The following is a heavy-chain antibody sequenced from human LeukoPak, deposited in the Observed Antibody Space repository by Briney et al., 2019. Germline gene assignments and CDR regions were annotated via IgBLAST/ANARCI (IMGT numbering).Heavy chain of an antibody. D-gene: IGHD3-9*01. J-gene: IGHJ3*02. V-gene: IGHV3-53*01. CDR1: GFTVSSNY. CDR3: ARFGYFDWYLMAFDI. CDR2: IYSGGST. Sequence: GGSLRLSCAASGFTVSSNYMSWVRQAPGKGLEWVSVIYSGGSTYYADSVKGRVTIPRDNYKNTLYLQMNSLRAEDTAVYYCARFGYFDWYLMAFDIWGQGTMVTVSS.